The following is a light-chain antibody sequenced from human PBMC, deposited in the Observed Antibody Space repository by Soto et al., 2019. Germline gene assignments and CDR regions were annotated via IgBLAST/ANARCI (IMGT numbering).Light chain of an antibody. J-gene: IGKJ2*01. Sequence: EIVLTQSPGTLSLSPGERATLSCRASQRVSSSYLAWYQQKPGQAPRLLIYGASSRATGIPDRFSGSWSGTEFSLTISRLEPEDFAVYFCQRYGSSPPFTFGQGTKVEI. CDR3: QRYGSSPPFT. CDR1: QRVSSSY. CDR2: GAS. V-gene: IGKV3-20*01.